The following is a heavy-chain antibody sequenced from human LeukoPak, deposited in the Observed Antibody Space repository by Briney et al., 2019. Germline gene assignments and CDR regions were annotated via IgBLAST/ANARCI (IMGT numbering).Heavy chain of an antibody. CDR3: ARESGDYGHWYFDL. Sequence: PSETLSLTCTVSGGSISSYYWSWIRQPAGKGLEWIGRIYTSGSTNYNPPLKSRVTMSVDTSKNQFSLKLSSVTAADTAVYYCARESGDYGHWYFDLWGRGTLVTVSS. J-gene: IGHJ2*01. V-gene: IGHV4-4*07. CDR2: IYTSGST. D-gene: IGHD4-17*01. CDR1: GGSISSYY.